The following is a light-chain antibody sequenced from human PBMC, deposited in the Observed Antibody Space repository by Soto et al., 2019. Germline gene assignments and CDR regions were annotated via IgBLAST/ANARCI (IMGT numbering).Light chain of an antibody. CDR2: DVS. CDR1: SSDVGGYNY. V-gene: IGLV2-11*01. CDR3: CSYAGSPRYV. Sequence: SALTQPRSVSGSPGQSVTISCTGTSSDVGGYNYVSWYQQHPGKAPKVMIYDVSERPSGVPDRFSGSKSGNTASLTISGLQAEDEADYYCCSYAGSPRYVFGTGTKHRP. J-gene: IGLJ1*01.